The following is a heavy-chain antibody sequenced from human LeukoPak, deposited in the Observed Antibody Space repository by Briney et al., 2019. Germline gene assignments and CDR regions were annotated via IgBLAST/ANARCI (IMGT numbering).Heavy chain of an antibody. D-gene: IGHD6-13*01. CDR2: IYYSGST. V-gene: IGHV4-31*02. Sequence: NWVRQHPGKGLEWIGYIYYSGSTYYNPSLKSRVTISVDTSKNQFSLKLSSVTAADTAVYYCARERDSSRGFDYWGQGTLVTVSS. CDR3: ARERDSSRGFDY. J-gene: IGHJ4*02.